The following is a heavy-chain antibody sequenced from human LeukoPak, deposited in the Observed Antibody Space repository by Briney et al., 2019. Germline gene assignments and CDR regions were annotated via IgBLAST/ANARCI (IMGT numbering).Heavy chain of an antibody. Sequence: TGGSLRLSCAASGFTFSSYSMNWVRQAPGKGLEWVSYISSSSTIYYADSVKGRFTISRDNAKNSLYLQMNSLRDEDTAVYYCARGSGSYYDYWGQGTLVTVSS. D-gene: IGHD1-26*01. J-gene: IGHJ4*02. CDR1: GFTFSSYS. CDR3: ARGSGSYYDY. CDR2: ISSSSTI. V-gene: IGHV3-48*02.